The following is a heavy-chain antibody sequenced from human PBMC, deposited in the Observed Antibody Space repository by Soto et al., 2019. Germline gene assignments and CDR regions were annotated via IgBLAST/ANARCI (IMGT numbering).Heavy chain of an antibody. Sequence: AGGSLRLSCAASGFSFTTYAMHWVRQAPGKGLEWVAVISDDGSIKYYADSVKGRFTISRDNSKNTFSLQMNSLRGDDTAVYFCARAIETAMDPCDYWGQGTLVTVSS. V-gene: IGHV3-30-3*01. J-gene: IGHJ4*02. D-gene: IGHD5-18*01. CDR1: GFSFTTYA. CDR3: ARAIETAMDPCDY. CDR2: ISDDGSIK.